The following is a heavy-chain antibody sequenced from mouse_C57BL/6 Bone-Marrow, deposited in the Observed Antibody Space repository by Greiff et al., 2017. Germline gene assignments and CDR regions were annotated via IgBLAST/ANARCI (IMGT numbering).Heavy chain of an antibody. D-gene: IGHD2-3*01. CDR3: AREGLLQRGSIDN. CDR1: GYTFTSYG. J-gene: IGHJ4*01. Sequence: VQLQEPGAELVRPGSSVKLSCKTSGYTFTSYGINWVKQRPGQGLEWIGNIHLGNGYTEYNEKFKGKATLTSDTSSSTAYMQLSSLTSDDSAIXFCAREGLLQRGSIDNRGEGTPLTVSS. V-gene: IGHV1-58*01. CDR2: IHLGNGYT.